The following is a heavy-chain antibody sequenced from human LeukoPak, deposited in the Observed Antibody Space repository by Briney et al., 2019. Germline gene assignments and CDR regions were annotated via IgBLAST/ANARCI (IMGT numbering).Heavy chain of an antibody. CDR2: MYLSGTT. CDR3: ARGYPWYSGSYGVDY. V-gene: IGHV4-4*02. J-gene: IGHJ4*02. CDR1: GDSINSLDL. D-gene: IGHD1-26*01. Sequence: SGTLSLTCTVSGDSINSLDLWSWVRQPPGKGLEWIGEMYLSGTTHSNPSVKSRVTISIDKSKNQFSLKLSSVTAADTAVYYCARGYPWYSGSYGVDYWGQGTLVTVSS.